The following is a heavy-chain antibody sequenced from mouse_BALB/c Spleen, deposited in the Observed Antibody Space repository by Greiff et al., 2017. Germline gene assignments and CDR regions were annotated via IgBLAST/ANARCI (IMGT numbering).Heavy chain of an antibody. CDR3: ARGAYYGNYAAY. V-gene: IGHV1-9*01. CDR2: ILPGSGST. J-gene: IGHJ3*01. CDR1: GYTFSSYW. D-gene: IGHD2-10*01. Sequence: VQLQQSGAELMKPGASVKISCKATGYTFSSYWIEWVKQRPGHGLEWIGEILPGSGSTNYNEKFKGKATFTADTSSNTAYMQLSSLTSEDSAVYYCARGAYYGNYAAYWGQGTLVTVSA.